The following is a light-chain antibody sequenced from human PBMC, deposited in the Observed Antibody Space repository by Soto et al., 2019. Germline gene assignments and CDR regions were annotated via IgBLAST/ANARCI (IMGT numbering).Light chain of an antibody. CDR2: YDS. CDR3: QVWDSSSDHYV. J-gene: IGLJ1*01. Sequence: SYELTQPPSVSVAPGKTARITCGGNNIGSKSVHWYQQKPGQAPVLVIYYDSDRPSGIPERFSGSNSGNPATLTISRVEAGDEADYYCQVWDSSSDHYVFGTGTKVTVL. V-gene: IGLV3-21*04. CDR1: NIGSKS.